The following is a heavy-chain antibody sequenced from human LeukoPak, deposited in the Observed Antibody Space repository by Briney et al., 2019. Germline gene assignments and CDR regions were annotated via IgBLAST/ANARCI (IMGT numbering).Heavy chain of an antibody. CDR3: ATYSSRGQPLRLDY. Sequence: SVKASCKASGGTFSSYAISWVRQAPGQGLEWMGRIIPILGIVNYAQKFQGRVTITADKSTSTAYMELSSLRSEDTAVYYCATYSSRGQPLRLDYWGQGTLVTVSS. CDR1: GGTFSSYA. V-gene: IGHV1-69*04. J-gene: IGHJ4*02. CDR2: IIPILGIV. D-gene: IGHD6-13*01.